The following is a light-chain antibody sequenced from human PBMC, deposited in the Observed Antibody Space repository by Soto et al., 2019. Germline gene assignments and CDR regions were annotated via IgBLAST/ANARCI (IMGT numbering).Light chain of an antibody. CDR3: QQYNKWPPWT. J-gene: IGKJ1*01. V-gene: IGKV3-15*01. CDR2: SVS. Sequence: EIVLTQSQATLSVSPGERATLSCRASQSVSSNVAWYQQKPGQAPRLLIYSVSTRATGIPARFSGSGSGTEFTLTINSLQSEDFAIYYCQQYNKWPPWTFGQGTKVDIK. CDR1: QSVSSN.